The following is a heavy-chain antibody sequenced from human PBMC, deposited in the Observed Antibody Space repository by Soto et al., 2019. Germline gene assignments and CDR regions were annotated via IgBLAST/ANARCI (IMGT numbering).Heavy chain of an antibody. J-gene: IGHJ6*03. CDR3: AREAPTISEGEVGYYYYYYMDV. CDR2: IYSGGST. CDR1: GFTVSSNY. Sequence: GGSLRLSCAASGFTVSSNYMSWVRQAPGKGLEWVSVIYSGGSTYYADSVKGRFTISRDNSKNTLYLQMNSLRAEDTAVYYCAREAPTISEGEVGYYYYYYMDVWGKGTTVTVSS. V-gene: IGHV3-66*01. D-gene: IGHD5-12*01.